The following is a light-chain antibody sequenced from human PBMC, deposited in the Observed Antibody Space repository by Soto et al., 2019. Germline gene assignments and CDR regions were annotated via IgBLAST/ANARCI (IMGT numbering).Light chain of an antibody. CDR3: VLYMGSGVWV. Sequence: AVVTQEPSFSVSPGRTVTLTCGLSSGSVSTSSYPSWYQQTPGQAPRTLIYSTNTRSSGVPDRFSGSILGNKAALTITGAQADDESDYYCVLYMGSGVWVFGGGTKLTVL. J-gene: IGLJ3*02. CDR1: SGSVSTSSY. CDR2: STN. V-gene: IGLV8-61*01.